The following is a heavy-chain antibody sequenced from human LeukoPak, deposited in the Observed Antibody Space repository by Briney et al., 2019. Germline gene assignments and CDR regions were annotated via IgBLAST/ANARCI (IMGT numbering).Heavy chain of an antibody. D-gene: IGHD6-13*01. V-gene: IGHV4-59*12. CDR3: ARESILGAAALDY. Sequence: SETLSLTCTVSGVSISSYYWSWIRQPPGKGLERIGYFYYSGSTNSNPSLKSRVTMSVDTSKNQFSLKLSSVTAADTAVYYCARESILGAAALDYWGQGTLVTVSS. CDR1: GVSISSYY. J-gene: IGHJ4*02. CDR2: FYYSGST.